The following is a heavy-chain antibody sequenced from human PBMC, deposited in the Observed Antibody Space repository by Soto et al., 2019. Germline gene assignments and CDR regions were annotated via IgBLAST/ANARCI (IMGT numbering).Heavy chain of an antibody. Sequence: ASVKVSCKASGYSFANYTIHWVRPAPGQGLEWMGWLNPDTASTKFSPKFQGRVIITRDKSANTAFMQLTSLTSEDTALYYCARGGGYYGSGAYYRGYFDHWGLGTLVTVSS. CDR3: ARGGGYYGSGAYYRGYFDH. J-gene: IGHJ4*02. CDR1: GYSFANYT. D-gene: IGHD3-10*01. V-gene: IGHV1-3*01. CDR2: LNPDTAST.